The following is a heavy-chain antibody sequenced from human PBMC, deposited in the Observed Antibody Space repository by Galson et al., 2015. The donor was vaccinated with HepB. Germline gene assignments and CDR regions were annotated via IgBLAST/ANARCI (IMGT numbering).Heavy chain of an antibody. CDR1: GLTFSNAG. J-gene: IGHJ3*02. D-gene: IGHD6-19*01. Sequence: SLRLSCAASGLTFSNAGMNWARQAPGRGLQWVGRIKSKTDGGTTDYAAPVKGRFTISRDDSKNTLYLQMNSLKTEDTAVYYCTTTRGDQYSSGWYRGGAFDIWGQGTMVTVSS. CDR3: TTTRGDQYSSGWYRGGAFDI. CDR2: IKSKTDGGTT. V-gene: IGHV3-15*07.